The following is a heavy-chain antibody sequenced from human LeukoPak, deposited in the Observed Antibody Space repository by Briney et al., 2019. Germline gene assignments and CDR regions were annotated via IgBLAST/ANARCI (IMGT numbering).Heavy chain of an antibody. CDR2: IYYSGST. J-gene: IGHJ3*02. V-gene: IGHV4-39*01. CDR3: ARRWTTVVIADAFDI. D-gene: IGHD4-23*01. Sequence: PSETLSLTCTVSGGSISSSSYYWGWIRQPPGKGLEWIGSIYYSGSTYYNPSLKSRVTISVDTSKNQFSLKLSSVTAADTAVYYCARRWTTVVIADAFDIWGQGTMVTVSS. CDR1: GGSISSSSYY.